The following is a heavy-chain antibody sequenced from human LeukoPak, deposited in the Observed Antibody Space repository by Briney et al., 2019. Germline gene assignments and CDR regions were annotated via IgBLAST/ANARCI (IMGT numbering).Heavy chain of an antibody. J-gene: IGHJ6*03. D-gene: IGHD2-2*01. CDR1: GYTFTSYY. CDR2: INPSGGST. V-gene: IGHV1-46*01. CDR3: ARGDFVVVPAAGYPYYYYYMDV. Sequence: ASVKVSCKASGYTFTSYYMHWVRQAPGQGLEWMGIINPSGGSTSYAQKFQGRVTMTRDTSTSTVYMELSSLRSEDTAVYYCARGDFVVVPAAGYPYYYYYMDVWGKGTTVTVSS.